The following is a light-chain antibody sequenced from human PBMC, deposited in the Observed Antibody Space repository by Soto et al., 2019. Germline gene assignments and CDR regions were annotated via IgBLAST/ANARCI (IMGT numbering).Light chain of an antibody. CDR1: RGDVDAFDY. J-gene: IGLJ1*01. Sequence: QSALTQPASVSGSPGQSITISCTGTRGDVDAFDYVSWYQQHPGKAPKLMIFEVSDRPSGVSDRFSGSKSGSTASLTISGLQAEDEADYFCTSFTSSSTQVFGTGTKVTAL. CDR3: TSFTSSSTQV. CDR2: EVS. V-gene: IGLV2-14*01.